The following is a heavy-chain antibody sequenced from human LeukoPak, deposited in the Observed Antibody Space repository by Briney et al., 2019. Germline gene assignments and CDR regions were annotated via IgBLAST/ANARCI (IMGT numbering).Heavy chain of an antibody. V-gene: IGHV1-46*01. CDR2: INPSGGST. CDR1: GYSFTSYY. CDR3: ARRARYAFVDP. J-gene: IGHJ5*02. D-gene: IGHD2-2*01. Sequence: ASVKVSCKASGYSFTSYYMHWVRQAPRQGLEWMGIINPSGGSTSYAQKFQGRVTMTRDMSTSTVYMELSSLRSEDTAVYYCARRARYAFVDPWGQGTLVTVSS.